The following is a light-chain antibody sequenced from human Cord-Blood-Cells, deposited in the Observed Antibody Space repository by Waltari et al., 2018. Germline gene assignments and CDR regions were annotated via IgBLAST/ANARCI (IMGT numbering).Light chain of an antibody. J-gene: IGLJ1*01. CDR1: SSDVGGYNY. Sequence: QSALTQPASVSGSPVQSITIPCTGTSSDVGGYNYVPWYQQHPGKAPKLMIYDVSNRPSGVSNRFSGSKSGNTASLTISGLQAEDEADYYCSSYTSSSTLVFGTGTKVTVL. V-gene: IGLV2-14*01. CDR2: DVS. CDR3: SSYTSSSTLV.